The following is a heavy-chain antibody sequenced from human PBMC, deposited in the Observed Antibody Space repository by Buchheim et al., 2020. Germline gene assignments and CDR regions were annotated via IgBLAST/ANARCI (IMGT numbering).Heavy chain of an antibody. CDR2: MNPNSGNT. CDR3: ARGYCSSTSWYAYLYYYYYGMDV. CDR1: GYTFTSYD. V-gene: IGHV1-8*01. Sequence: QVQLVQSGAEVKKPGASVKVSCKASGYTFTSYDINWVRQATGQGLEWMGWMNPNSGNTGYAQKFQGRVTMTRNTSISTAYMEVNSLRSQDTAVYYCARGYCSSTSWYAYLYYYYYGMDVWGQETT. J-gene: IGHJ6*02. D-gene: IGHD2-2*01.